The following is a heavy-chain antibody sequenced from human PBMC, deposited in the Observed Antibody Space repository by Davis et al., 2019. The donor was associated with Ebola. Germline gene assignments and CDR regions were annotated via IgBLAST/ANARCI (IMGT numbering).Heavy chain of an antibody. D-gene: IGHD3-3*01. V-gene: IGHV3-48*02. CDR1: GITFSRYS. J-gene: IGHJ4*02. CDR3: ARWSILGQ. CDR2: ISSGSFTI. Sequence: GESLKISCAASGITFSRYSMNWVRQAPGKGLEWVAFISSGSFTIHYADSVKGRFTISRDNAKNSLFLHMNSLRDEDTAVYYCARWSILGQWGQGTLVTVSS.